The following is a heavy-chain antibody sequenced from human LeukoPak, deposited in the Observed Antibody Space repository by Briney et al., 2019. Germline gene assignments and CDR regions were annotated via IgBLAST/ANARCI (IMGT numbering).Heavy chain of an antibody. V-gene: IGHV3-30*02. CDR2: IRYDAANK. D-gene: IGHD2-15*01. CDR1: RFTFSSYG. Sequence: PGGSLRHSSAAPRFTFSSYGMHWVRQAPGKGLERVAFIRYDAANKYYADSVKGRFTISRDNSKSILYLQMNSLSAEDTAVYYCAKLLYCCGSSCTIDYWGQGTLVTVSS. CDR3: AKLLYCCGSSCTIDY. J-gene: IGHJ4*02.